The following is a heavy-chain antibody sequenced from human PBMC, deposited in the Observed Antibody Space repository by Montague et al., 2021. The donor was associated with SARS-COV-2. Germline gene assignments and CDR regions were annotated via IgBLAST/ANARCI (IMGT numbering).Heavy chain of an antibody. CDR1: GTFFSGYY. V-gene: IGHV4-34*01. CDR3: ARLRDGVVPSPILGVGPYYSYYYMDV. CDR2: INHGGST. J-gene: IGHJ6*03. Sequence: CAVHGTFFSGYYWNWIRQPPGKGLEWIGEINHGGSTKYSPSLKSRLTISADTSKNQFSLKLTSVAAADTAVYYCARLRDGVVPSPILGVGPYYSYYYMDVWGRGTTVTVSS. D-gene: IGHD3-10*01.